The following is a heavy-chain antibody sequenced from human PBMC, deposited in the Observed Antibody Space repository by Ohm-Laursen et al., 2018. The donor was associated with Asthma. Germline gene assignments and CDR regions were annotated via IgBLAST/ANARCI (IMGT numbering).Heavy chain of an antibody. V-gene: IGHV2-26*01. D-gene: IGHD1-26*01. CDR1: GFSLSNVRVG. Sequence: TQTLTLTCTVSGFSLSNVRVGVSWIRQPPGRALEWLAHIFSNDEKSYSTSLKTRLTISKDTSKSQVVLTMTNMDPVDTATYYCARKWGTSSPFDYWGQGSMIIVSS. J-gene: IGHJ4*02. CDR2: IFSNDEK. CDR3: ARKWGTSSPFDY.